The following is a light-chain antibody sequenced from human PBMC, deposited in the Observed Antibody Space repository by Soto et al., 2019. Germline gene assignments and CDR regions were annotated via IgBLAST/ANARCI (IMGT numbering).Light chain of an antibody. CDR2: DAS. Sequence: DIQMTQSPSTLSASAGDTVTITCRASQSISRLLAWYQQKPGKAPQLLIFDASSLRIGVPSRFSGSGSGTEFSLTISSLQPDDFATYYCQQYDSYSWTFGQGTKV. J-gene: IGKJ1*01. V-gene: IGKV1-5*01. CDR3: QQYDSYSWT. CDR1: QSISRL.